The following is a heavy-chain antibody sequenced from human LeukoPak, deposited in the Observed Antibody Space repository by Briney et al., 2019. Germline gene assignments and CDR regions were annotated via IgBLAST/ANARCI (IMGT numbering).Heavy chain of an antibody. V-gene: IGHV3-64D*06. CDR1: GFTFSSYA. J-gene: IGHJ4*02. Sequence: SGGSLRLSCSASGFTFSSYAMHWVRQAPGKGLEYVSAISSNGGSTYYADSVKGRFTISRDNSKNTLYLQRSSLRAEDTAVYYCVKSNGGFYDILTGYPDYWGQGTLVTVSS. CDR3: VKSNGGFYDILTGYPDY. D-gene: IGHD3-9*01. CDR2: ISSNGGST.